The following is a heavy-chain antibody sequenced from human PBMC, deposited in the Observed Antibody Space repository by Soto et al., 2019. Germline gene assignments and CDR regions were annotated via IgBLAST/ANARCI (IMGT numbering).Heavy chain of an antibody. Sequence: VHLVQSGAEVKKPGASVKVSCHGSGYAFTTYGITWVRQAPGQGLEWMGWISAHNGNTNYAQKLQGRVTVTRDTATRPAYMELRSLRYYDTAVYYCARGRYGDYWGQGALVTVSS. D-gene: IGHD1-1*01. J-gene: IGHJ4*02. CDR2: ISAHNGNT. V-gene: IGHV1-18*01. CDR1: GYAFTTYG. CDR3: ARGRYGDY.